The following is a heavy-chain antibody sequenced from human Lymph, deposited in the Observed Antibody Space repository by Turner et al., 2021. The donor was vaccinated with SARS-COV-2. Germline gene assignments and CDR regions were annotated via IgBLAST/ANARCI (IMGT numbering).Heavy chain of an antibody. CDR3: AMRRWLRGPIDD. V-gene: IGHV4-39*02. CDR1: GCSLSSSGYY. D-gene: IGHD5-12*01. Sequence: QLQLPESGPGLVKPSETLSPPCPLPGCSLSSSGYYWGWIRQPPGKGLEWIGSVSYNGSTYYNPSLKSRVTMSVDTSKNHFSLKLSSVTAADTALYYCAMRRWLRGPIDDWGQGTLVTVSS. J-gene: IGHJ4*02. CDR2: VSYNGST.